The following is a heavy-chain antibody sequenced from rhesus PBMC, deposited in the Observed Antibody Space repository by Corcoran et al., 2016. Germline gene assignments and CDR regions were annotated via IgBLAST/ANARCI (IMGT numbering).Heavy chain of an antibody. CDR2: IDPSDSDS. D-gene: IGHD4-23*01. CDR3: ATTLTVTTSWYFDL. V-gene: IGHV5-20*01. J-gene: IGHJ2*01. CDR1: GYSFTSYW. Sequence: EVQLVQSGAEVKRPGESLKISCKTSGYSFTSYWISWVRQSPGKGLEWMGAIDPSDSDSTDNPAIPGQITISADKSISTAYLQWSRLKGSDTATYYCATTLTVTTSWYFDLWGPGTPITISS.